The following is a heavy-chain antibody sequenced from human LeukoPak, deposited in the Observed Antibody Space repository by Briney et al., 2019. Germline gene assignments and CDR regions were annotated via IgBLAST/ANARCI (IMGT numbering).Heavy chain of an antibody. D-gene: IGHD3-22*01. CDR2: INPSGGST. CDR1: GYTFTSYN. CDR3: AKDLYHRYYHNSGHAFDY. J-gene: IGHJ4*02. Sequence: WASVKVSCKASGYTFTSYNMHWVRHAPGQGVEWMAIINPSGGSTNYAQKFQGRVTMTRDTSTSTVYMELSSLRSEDTAVYYCAKDLYHRYYHNSGHAFDYWGQGTLVTVSS. V-gene: IGHV1-46*01.